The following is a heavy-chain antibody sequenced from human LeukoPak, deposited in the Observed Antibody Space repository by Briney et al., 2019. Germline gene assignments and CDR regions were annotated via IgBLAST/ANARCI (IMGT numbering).Heavy chain of an antibody. CDR1: GGSFSGYY. CDR3: ARGSRGYYGSGSYYRSRAFYI. CDR2: INHSGST. J-gene: IGHJ3*02. Sequence: SETLCLTCAVYGGSFSGYYWSRIRQPPGKGLEWIAEINHSGSTNYNPSLKSRVTISVDTSKNQFSLKLSSVTAADTAVYYCARGSRGYYGSGSYYRSRAFYIWGQGTMVTVSS. V-gene: IGHV4-34*01. D-gene: IGHD3-10*01.